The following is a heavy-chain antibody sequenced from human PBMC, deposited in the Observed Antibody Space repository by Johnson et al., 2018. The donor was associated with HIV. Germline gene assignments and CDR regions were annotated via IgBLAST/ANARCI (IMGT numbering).Heavy chain of an antibody. Sequence: QVQLVESGGGVVQPGRSLRLSCAASGFTFSSYAMHWVRQAPGKGLEWVAVIWYDGSNKYHADSVKGRFTISRDNSKNTLFRQRNSLRAEDTAVYYCAKGGGTSGAAGLVAFDSWGQGTMVTVSS. CDR3: AKGGGTSGAAGLVAFDS. V-gene: IGHV3-33*06. CDR2: IWYDGSNK. D-gene: IGHD2-2*01. CDR1: GFTFSSYA. J-gene: IGHJ3*02.